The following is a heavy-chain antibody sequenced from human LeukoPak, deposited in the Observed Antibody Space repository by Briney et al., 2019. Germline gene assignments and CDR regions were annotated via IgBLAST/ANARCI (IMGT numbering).Heavy chain of an antibody. J-gene: IGHJ6*03. CDR1: GGSISSGSYY. CDR2: IYTSGST. CDR3: ARTANWGGYYYYYMDV. D-gene: IGHD7-27*01. V-gene: IGHV4-61*02. Sequence: SQTLSLTCTVSGGSISSGSYYWSWIRQPAGKGLEWIGRIYTSGSTNYNPSLKSRVTISVDTSKNQFSLKLSSVTAADTAVYYCARTANWGGYYYYYMDVWGKGTTVTVSS.